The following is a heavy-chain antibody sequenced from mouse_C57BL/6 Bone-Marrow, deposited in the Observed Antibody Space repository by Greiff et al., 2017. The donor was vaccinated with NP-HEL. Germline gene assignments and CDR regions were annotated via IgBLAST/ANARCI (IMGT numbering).Heavy chain of an antibody. V-gene: IGHV10-3*01. CDR1: GFTFNTYA. CDR2: IRSKSSNYAT. J-gene: IGHJ4*01. CDR3: VRESHCDGSSYSYAKDG. D-gene: IGHD1-1*01. Sequence: EVQLVESGGGLVQPKGSLKLSCAASGFTFNTYAMPWVRQAPGKGLEWVARIRSKSSNYATYYADSVKDRFTISRDDSHSMLYLKMNNLKTEGTAMYECVRESHCDGSSYSYAKDGWGQGTSVTVSS.